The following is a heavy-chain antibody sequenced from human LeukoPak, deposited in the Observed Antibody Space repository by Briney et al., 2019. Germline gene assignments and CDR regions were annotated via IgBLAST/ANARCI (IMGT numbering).Heavy chain of an antibody. CDR2: IIPILGIA. D-gene: IGHD5-24*01. J-gene: IGHJ3*02. Sequence: SVKVSCKASGGTFSSYAISWVRQAPGQGLEWMGRIIPILGIANYAQKFQGRVTITADKSTSTAYMELSSLRSEDTAVYYCASPSGTGEMATIAGFGDAFDIWGQGTMVTVSS. V-gene: IGHV1-69*04. CDR3: ASPSGTGEMATIAGFGDAFDI. CDR1: GGTFSSYA.